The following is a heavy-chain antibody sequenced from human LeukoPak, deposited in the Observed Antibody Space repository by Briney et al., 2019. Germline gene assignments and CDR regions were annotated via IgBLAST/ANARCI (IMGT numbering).Heavy chain of an antibody. J-gene: IGHJ5*02. V-gene: IGHV1-38-4*01. CDR3: CATTPNWFDP. Sequence: ASVKVSCSFSGFTITSYGIHWVQQSPGQGLEWMGWINPGNGSPSYAKKFQGRFTMTRDMSTTTAYTDLSSLTSEDMAVYYYCATTPNWFDPWGQGTLVTVSS. CDR2: INPGNGSP. D-gene: IGHD4-17*01. CDR1: GFTITSYG.